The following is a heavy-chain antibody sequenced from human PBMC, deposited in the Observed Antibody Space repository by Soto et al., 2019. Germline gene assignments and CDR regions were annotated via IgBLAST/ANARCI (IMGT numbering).Heavy chain of an antibody. CDR2: IYPGDSDT. V-gene: IGHV5-51*01. CDR3: ARLDYDDPIYYFDH. CDR1: GYSVTNSW. J-gene: IGHJ4*02. Sequence: PGEALKISCKGSGYSVTNSWIGWVRQMPGKGLEWMGIIYPGDSDTRYSPSFQGQVTISADKSISTAYLHWSSLRTSDTAMYYCARLDYDDPIYYFDHWGQGTLVTVSS. D-gene: IGHD4-17*01.